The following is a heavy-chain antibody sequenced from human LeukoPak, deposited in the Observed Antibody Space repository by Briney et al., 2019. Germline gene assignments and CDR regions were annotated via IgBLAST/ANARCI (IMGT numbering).Heavy chain of an antibody. V-gene: IGHV1-24*01. CDR2: FDPEDGET. J-gene: IGHJ5*02. CDR1: GYILTELS. Sequence: ASVKVSCKVSGYILTELSMHWVRQAPGKGLEWMGGFDPEDGETIYAQKFQGRVTMTEDTSTDTAYMELSSLRSEDTAVYYCAGEEVYGGSYRSDPWGQGTLVTVSS. CDR3: AGEEVYGGSYRSDP. D-gene: IGHD1-26*01.